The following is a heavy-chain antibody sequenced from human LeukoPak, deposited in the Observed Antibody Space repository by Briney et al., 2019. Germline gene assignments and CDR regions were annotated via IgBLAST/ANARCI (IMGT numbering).Heavy chain of an antibody. CDR3: ARNRNSGYDSSFDY. D-gene: IGHD5-12*01. Sequence: GGSLRLSCAASGFTFSSYSMNWVRQAPGKGLEWVSSISSSSSYIYYADSVKGRFTISRDNAKNSLYLQMNSLRAEDTAVYYCARNRNSGYDSSFDYWGQGTLVTVSS. V-gene: IGHV3-21*01. CDR1: GFTFSSYS. CDR2: ISSSSSYI. J-gene: IGHJ4*02.